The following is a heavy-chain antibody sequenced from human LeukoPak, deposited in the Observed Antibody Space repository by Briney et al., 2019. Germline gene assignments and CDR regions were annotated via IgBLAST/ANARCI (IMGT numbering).Heavy chain of an antibody. V-gene: IGHV3-53*01. D-gene: IGHD1-14*01. CDR1: GFTVSSNY. CDR3: AKRFQPPRPTGY. Sequence: GGSLRLSCAASGFTVSSNYMSWVRQAPGKGLEWVSVIYSGGSTYYADSVKGRFTISRDNSKNTLYLQMNSLRAEDTAVYYCAKRFQPPRPTGYGGREPLVPVPS. J-gene: IGHJ4*02. CDR2: IYSGGST.